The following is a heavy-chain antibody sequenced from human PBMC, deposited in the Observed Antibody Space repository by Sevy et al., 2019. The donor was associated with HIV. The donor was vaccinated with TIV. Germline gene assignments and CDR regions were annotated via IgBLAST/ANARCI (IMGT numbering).Heavy chain of an antibody. CDR2: MNPNSGNT. CDR1: GYTFTSYD. D-gene: IGHD3-22*01. Sequence: ASVKVSCKASGYTFTSYDINWVRQATGQGLEWMGWMNPNSGNTGYAQKFQGRVTITRNTSISTAYMELSSLRSEDTAMYYCARAVYYYDSSGYTRFFDYWGQGTLVTVSS. V-gene: IGHV1-8*03. J-gene: IGHJ4*02. CDR3: ARAVYYYDSSGYTRFFDY.